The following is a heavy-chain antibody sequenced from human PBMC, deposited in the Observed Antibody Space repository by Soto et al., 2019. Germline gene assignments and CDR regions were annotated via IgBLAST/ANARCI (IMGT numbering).Heavy chain of an antibody. CDR1: GFSFTTYW. CDR3: ARYSGYDPNRAMPGGYYFDY. Sequence: PGESLKISCRGFGFSFTTYWIGWVRQMPGKGLGWMGIIYPGDSDTRYSPSFQGQVTFSADKSISTAYMQWSSLKASDTAMYYCARYSGYDPNRAMPGGYYFDYWALGTLVTVSS. CDR2: IYPGDSDT. J-gene: IGHJ4*02. D-gene: IGHD5-12*01. V-gene: IGHV5-51*01.